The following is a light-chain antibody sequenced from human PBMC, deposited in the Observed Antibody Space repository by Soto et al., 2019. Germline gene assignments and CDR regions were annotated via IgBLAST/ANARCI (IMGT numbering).Light chain of an antibody. Sequence: DIRMTQSPSSLSASVGDKITITCRTSRRVNNYLNWYQQKPGKAPKLLIYGASSLQSGVPSRFSGGGYETDFTLTISNVQPEDFATYFCQQSYIVPDTFGPGTTVNIK. CDR2: GAS. J-gene: IGKJ3*01. CDR1: RRVNNY. V-gene: IGKV1-39*01. CDR3: QQSYIVPDT.